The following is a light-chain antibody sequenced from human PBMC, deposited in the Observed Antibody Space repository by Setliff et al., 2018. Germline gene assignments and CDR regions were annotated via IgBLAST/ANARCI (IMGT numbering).Light chain of an antibody. V-gene: IGLV2-14*03. CDR2: DVT. J-gene: IGLJ1*01. Sequence: LAQPASVSGSPGQSITFSCTGSSSDVGGYDYVSWYQQHPGKAPKLLIYDVTNRPAGVSNRFSGSKSGNTASLTISGLQAEDEAEYFCSSYTVGSTLSVFGTGTKVTVL. CDR1: SSDVGGYDY. CDR3: SSYTVGSTLSV.